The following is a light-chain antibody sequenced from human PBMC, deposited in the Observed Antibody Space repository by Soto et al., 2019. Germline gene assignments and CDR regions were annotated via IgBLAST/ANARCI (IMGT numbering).Light chain of an antibody. V-gene: IGKV1-39*01. CDR2: GAS. J-gene: IGKJ2*01. CDR1: QTIITY. Sequence: DIQMTQSPSSLSASIGDRVTITCRASQTIITYLNWYQQKPGNAAKRLIHGASNLESGVTSRFSGSGSGTDVTLTIGSLRPEVFATEYCQHSYSRPTEYTFGQGTKLEI. CDR3: QHSYSRPTEYT.